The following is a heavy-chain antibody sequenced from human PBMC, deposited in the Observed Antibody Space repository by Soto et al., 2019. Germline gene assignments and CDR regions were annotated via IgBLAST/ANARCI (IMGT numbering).Heavy chain of an antibody. J-gene: IGHJ4*02. Sequence: EVQLLESGGGLVQPGGSLRLSCAASGFTFSSYAMSWVRQAPGKGLEWVSAISGSGGSTYYADSVKGRFTISRDNSKNTLYLQMNSLRAEDTAVYYCAKFTNDYGDCLGDFDYWGQGTLVTVSS. CDR1: GFTFSSYA. CDR2: ISGSGGST. D-gene: IGHD4-17*01. CDR3: AKFTNDYGDCLGDFDY. V-gene: IGHV3-23*01.